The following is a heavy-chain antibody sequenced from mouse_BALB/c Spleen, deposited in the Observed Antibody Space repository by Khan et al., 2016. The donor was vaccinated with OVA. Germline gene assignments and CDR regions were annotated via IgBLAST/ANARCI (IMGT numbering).Heavy chain of an antibody. CDR3: ARRNYFGYTFAY. V-gene: IGHV1-77*01. D-gene: IGHD1-2*01. CDR2: ISPGSGDT. J-gene: IGHJ3*01. Sequence: QVQLQQPGAELARPGASVKLSCKASGYTFSDYYINWVKQRTGQGLEWIGEISPGSGDTYYNEKFKGKATLTADKSSSTAYMQLSSLTSEDYAVYFCARRNYFGYTFAYWGQGTLVTVSA. CDR1: GYTFSDYY.